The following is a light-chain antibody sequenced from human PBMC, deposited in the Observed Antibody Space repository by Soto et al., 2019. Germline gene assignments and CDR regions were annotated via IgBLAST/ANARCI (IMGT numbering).Light chain of an antibody. CDR3: QSYDSDLTESYV. V-gene: IGLV1-40*01. CDR2: HNT. CDR1: SPKIGAGFD. Sequence: QSVLTQPPSVSGAPGQTVTVSCPGGSPKIGAGFDLHWYQLVPGGAPKPFIYHNTNRPSGVPDRFSGSKSGASASLAITGLQAEDEADYYCQSYDSDLTESYVFGTGTKVTVL. J-gene: IGLJ1*01.